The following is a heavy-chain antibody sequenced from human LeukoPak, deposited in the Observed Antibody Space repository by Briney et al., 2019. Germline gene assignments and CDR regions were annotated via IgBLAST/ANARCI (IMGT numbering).Heavy chain of an antibody. J-gene: IGHJ3*02. V-gene: IGHV3-48*03. CDR2: ISSSGSTI. CDR3: ARVWQLEAFDI. Sequence: GGSLRLSCAASGFTFSSYEMNWVRQAPGKGLEWVSYISSSGSTIYYADSVKGRFTISRDNAKNSLSLQMNNLKVGDTAVYYCARVWQLEAFDIWGQGTMVTVSS. D-gene: IGHD1-26*01. CDR1: GFTFSSYE.